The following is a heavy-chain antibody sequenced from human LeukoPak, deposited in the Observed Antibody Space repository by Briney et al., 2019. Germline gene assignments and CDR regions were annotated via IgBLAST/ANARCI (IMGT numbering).Heavy chain of an antibody. D-gene: IGHD3-22*01. J-gene: IGHJ4*02. CDR2: ISSSGDST. CDR3: AKDRPNYHESNGHYYRRDGDY. CDR1: GFTFSSYA. V-gene: IGHV3-23*01. Sequence: QPGGSLRLSCAASGFTFSSYAMSWVRQAPGKGLEWVSSISSSGDSTFYADSLKDRFTISRDNSKNTLYLQMSRLRAEDTAVYYCAKDRPNYHESNGHYYRRDGDYWGQGTLVTVSS.